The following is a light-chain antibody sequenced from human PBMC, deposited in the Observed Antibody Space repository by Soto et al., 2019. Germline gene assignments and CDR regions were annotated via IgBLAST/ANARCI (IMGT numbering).Light chain of an antibody. V-gene: IGLV2-14*02. CDR3: SSLTRSDTWV. CDR1: SSDVGSYNR. Sequence: SVLTQPASVSGSPGQSITISCTGGSSDVGSYNRVSWYRQHPGKAPQLMIYEVSNRPSGVSNRFSGSKSGNTASLTISGLQAEDEADYFCSSLTRSDTWVIGGGTKVTVL. CDR2: EVS. J-gene: IGLJ3*02.